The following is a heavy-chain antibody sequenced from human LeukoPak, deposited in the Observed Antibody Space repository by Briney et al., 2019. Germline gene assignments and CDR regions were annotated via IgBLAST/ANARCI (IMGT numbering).Heavy chain of an antibody. J-gene: IGHJ4*02. Sequence: SETLSLTCTVSGGSISSYYWSWIRQPPGKGLEWIGRIYTSGSTNYNPSLKSRVTMSVDTSKNQFSLKLSSVTAADTAVYYCARDPHGYGDYYFDYWGQGTLVTVSS. CDR2: IYTSGST. CDR1: GGSISSYY. V-gene: IGHV4-4*07. CDR3: ARDPHGYGDYYFDY. D-gene: IGHD4-17*01.